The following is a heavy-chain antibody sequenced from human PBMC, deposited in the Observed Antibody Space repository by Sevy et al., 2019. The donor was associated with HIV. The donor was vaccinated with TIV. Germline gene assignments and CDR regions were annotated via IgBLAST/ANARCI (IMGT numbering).Heavy chain of an antibody. Sequence: GGSLRLSCAASGFTFSSYAMHWVRQAPGKGLEWVAVISYDGSNKYYADSVKGRFTISRDNSKNTLYLQMNSLGAEDTAVYYCARDLWGRSSGWYFDYWGQGTLVTVSS. V-gene: IGHV3-30-3*01. CDR1: GFTFSSYA. D-gene: IGHD6-19*01. CDR2: ISYDGSNK. CDR3: ARDLWGRSSGWYFDY. J-gene: IGHJ4*02.